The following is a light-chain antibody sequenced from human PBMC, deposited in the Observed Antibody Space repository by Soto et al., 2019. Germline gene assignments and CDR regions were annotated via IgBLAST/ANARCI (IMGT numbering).Light chain of an antibody. CDR1: SGDVGGYDY. CDR3: SSHTSGSTRV. J-gene: IGLJ1*01. V-gene: IGLV2-14*01. Sequence: QSVLTQPASVSGSPGQSIAISCTGTSGDVGGYDYVSWYQQHPDKAPKLMIYGVTKRPSWVSNRFSGSKSGNTASLTISGLQPEDEADYYCSSHTSGSTRVFGSGTKVT. CDR2: GVT.